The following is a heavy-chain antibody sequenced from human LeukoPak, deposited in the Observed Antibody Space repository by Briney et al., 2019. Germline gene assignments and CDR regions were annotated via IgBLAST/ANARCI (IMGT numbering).Heavy chain of an antibody. CDR1: GFSLSTSGAG. V-gene: IGHV2-5*01. CDR3: AHREGYDSSGYHPYFDY. D-gene: IGHD3-22*01. J-gene: IGHJ4*02. Sequence: SGPTLVKPTQTLTLTCTFSGFSLSTSGAGVGWIRQPPGKALEWLALIYWNDDKRYGPSLKSRLTITKDTSKNQVVLTMTNMDPVDTATYYCAHREGYDSSGYHPYFDYWGQGTLVTVSS. CDR2: IYWNDDK.